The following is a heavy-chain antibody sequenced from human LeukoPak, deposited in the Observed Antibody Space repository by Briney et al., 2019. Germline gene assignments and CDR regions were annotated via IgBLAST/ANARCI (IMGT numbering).Heavy chain of an antibody. V-gene: IGHV4-34*01. J-gene: IGHJ4*02. Sequence: SSETLSLTCAVYGGSFSGYYWSWIRQPPGKGLEWIGEINHSGSTNYNPSLKSRVTISVDTSKNQFSLQLNSVTPEDTAVYYCARDTHYYDSSGYYYYFDYWGQGTLVTVSS. CDR3: ARDTHYYDSSGYYYYFDY. CDR2: INHSGST. D-gene: IGHD3-22*01. CDR1: GGSFSGYY.